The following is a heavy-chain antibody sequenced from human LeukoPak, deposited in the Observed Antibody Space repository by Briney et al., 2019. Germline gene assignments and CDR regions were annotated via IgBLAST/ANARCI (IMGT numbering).Heavy chain of an antibody. V-gene: IGHV3-21*01. CDR1: GFTFSSYS. D-gene: IGHD3-3*01. CDR2: ISSSSSYI. CDR3: ARYYDFWSGSHDAFDI. J-gene: IGHJ3*02. Sequence: GGSLRLSCAASGFTFSSYSMNWVRQAPGKGLEWVSSISSSSSYIYYADSVKGRFTISRDNAKNSLYLQMNSLRAEDTAVYYCARYYDFWSGSHDAFDIWGQGTMVTVSS.